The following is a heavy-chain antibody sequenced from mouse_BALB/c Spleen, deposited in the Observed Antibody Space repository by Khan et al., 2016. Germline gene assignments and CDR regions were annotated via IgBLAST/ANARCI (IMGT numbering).Heavy chain of an antibody. V-gene: IGHV1S126*01. J-gene: IGHJ3*01. CDR1: GYSFTNYW. Sequence: QVQLQQSGPQLVRPGASVKISCKASGYSFTNYWMHWVKQRPGHGLEWIGMIDPSDSETRLNQKVKDKATLTVDKSSNTAYMQLSSPTSEDAAAYYCATRVYYAGFAYWGQGTLVTVSA. CDR2: IDPSDSET. CDR3: ATRVYYAGFAY. D-gene: IGHD1-1*01.